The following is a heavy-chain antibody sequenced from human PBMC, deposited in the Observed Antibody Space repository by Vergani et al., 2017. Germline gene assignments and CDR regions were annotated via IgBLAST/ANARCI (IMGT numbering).Heavy chain of an antibody. V-gene: IGHV3-13*01. CDR1: GFTFSACP. D-gene: IGHD6-6*01. CDR2: IGTSDDT. J-gene: IGHJ4*02. CDR3: ARALVS. Sequence: EVQLLQSGGGVIQPGGSVRLSCAASGFTFSACPMTWVRQAPGKGLEWVSAIGTSDDTYYAGSVLGRFTISRENAKSSLYLQMNSLTAADTAVYYCARALVSWGRGTLVTVSS.